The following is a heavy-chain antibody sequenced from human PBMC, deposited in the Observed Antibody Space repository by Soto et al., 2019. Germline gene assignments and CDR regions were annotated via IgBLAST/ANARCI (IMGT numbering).Heavy chain of an antibody. Sequence: PGESLKISCKASGYTFTSQWIGWVRQKPGKGLEWMGLIFPGDSDTRYSPSFQGQVTISADKSISTAFLQWSSLKASDTAMYYCARLVDGYPGHWGQGTLVTVSS. J-gene: IGHJ4*02. V-gene: IGHV5-51*01. D-gene: IGHD5-12*01. CDR3: ARLVDGYPGH. CDR2: IFPGDSDT. CDR1: GYTFTSQW.